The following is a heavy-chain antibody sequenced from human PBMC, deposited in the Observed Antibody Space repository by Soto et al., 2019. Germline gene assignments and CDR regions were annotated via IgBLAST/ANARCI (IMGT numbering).Heavy chain of an antibody. CDR1: GYIFTGYY. Sequence: ASVKVSCKASGYIFTGYYMHWVRQAPGQGLEWMGWINPYSGDTNYAQKFQGRVTMTSDTSTTTLYMEMSSLRPEDTAVYYCARDLDYYDDSGYYAANSWFDPWGQGTPVTVSS. D-gene: IGHD3-22*01. V-gene: IGHV1-2*02. J-gene: IGHJ5*02. CDR3: ARDLDYYDDSGYYAANSWFDP. CDR2: INPYSGDT.